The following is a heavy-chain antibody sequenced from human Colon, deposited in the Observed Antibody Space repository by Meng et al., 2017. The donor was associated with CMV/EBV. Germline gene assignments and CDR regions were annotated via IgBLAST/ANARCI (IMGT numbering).Heavy chain of an antibody. CDR2: INHSGST. V-gene: IGHV4-34*01. CDR3: ARGLYGSGRHQIDY. J-gene: IGHJ4*02. CDR1: GGSFSGYS. Sequence: GQLKQWGGGLLKPSEPLSLTCAVYGGSFSGYSWSWIRQPPGKGLEWIGEINHSGSTNYNPSLKSRVTISVDTSKNQFSLKLSSVTAADTAVYYCARGLYGSGRHQIDYWGQGTLVTVSS. D-gene: IGHD3-10*01.